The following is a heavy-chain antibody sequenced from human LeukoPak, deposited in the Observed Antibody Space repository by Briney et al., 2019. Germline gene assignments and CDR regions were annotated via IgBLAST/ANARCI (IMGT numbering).Heavy chain of an antibody. CDR1: GGSISSGGYY. J-gene: IGHJ4*02. Sequence: SETLSLTCTVSGGSISSGGYYWSWIRQHPGKGLEWIGYIYHSGTTYYNPSLKSRVTISVDTSKNQFSLKLSSVIAADTAEYYCARAAIIADTIPHFDYWGQGTLVTVST. CDR3: ARAAIIADTIPHFDY. D-gene: IGHD5-12*01. CDR2: IYHSGTT. V-gene: IGHV4-31*03.